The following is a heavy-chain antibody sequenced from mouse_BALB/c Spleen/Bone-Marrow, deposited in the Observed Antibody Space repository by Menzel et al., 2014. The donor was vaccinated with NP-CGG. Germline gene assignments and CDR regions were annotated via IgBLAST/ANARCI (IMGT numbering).Heavy chain of an antibody. Sequence: EVMLVESGGGLVQPGGSLKLSCAASGFTFSSYTMSWVRQTPEKRLEWVAYISSGGGSTYYPDTVKGRFTISRDNAKNTLYLQMSSLKSEDTAMYYCARRAGAYWGQGTLVTVSA. V-gene: IGHV5-12-2*01. CDR2: ISSGGGST. CDR3: ARRAGAY. CDR1: GFTFSSYT. D-gene: IGHD3-3*01. J-gene: IGHJ3*01.